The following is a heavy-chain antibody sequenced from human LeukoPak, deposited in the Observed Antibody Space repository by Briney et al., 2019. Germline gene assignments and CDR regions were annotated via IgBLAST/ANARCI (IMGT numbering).Heavy chain of an antibody. J-gene: IGHJ6*02. CDR3: ATPVPAAMIYYYYGMDD. CDR1: GYTLTELS. Sequence: ASVKVSCKVSGYTLTELSMHWVRQAPGKGLEWMGGFDPEDGETIYAQKFQGRVTMTEDTSTDTAYMELSSLRSEGTAVYYCATPVPAAMIYYYYGMDDWGQGTTVTVSS. D-gene: IGHD2-2*01. V-gene: IGHV1-24*01. CDR2: FDPEDGET.